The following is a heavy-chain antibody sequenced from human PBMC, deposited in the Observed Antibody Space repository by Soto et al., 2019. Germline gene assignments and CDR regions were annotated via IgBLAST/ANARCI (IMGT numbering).Heavy chain of an antibody. V-gene: IGHV4-34*01. CDR2: TNQGGGRT. Sequence: QVQLQQWGAGLLKPSETLSLTCAVSGESFSGYFWSWIRQPPGKGLEWIGETNQGGGRTIYNPSLKSRVTISVDTSKDQFSLRLSSVTAADTAVYYCASGRDYTWTFGGQGTLVTVSS. D-gene: IGHD4-17*01. J-gene: IGHJ4*02. CDR1: GESFSGYF. CDR3: ASGRDYTWTF.